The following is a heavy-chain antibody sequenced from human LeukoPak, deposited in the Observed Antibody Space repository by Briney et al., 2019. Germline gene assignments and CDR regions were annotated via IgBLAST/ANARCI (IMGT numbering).Heavy chain of an antibody. CDR2: IHSGGST. J-gene: IGHJ5*02. V-gene: IGHV3-66*02. CDR1: GFTVNSNY. Sequence: GGSLRLSCAASGFTVNSNYMTWVRQAPGKGLEWVSVIHSGGSTFHADFVKGRFTISRDNSKNTLYLQMNSLRTDDTAVYYCASSSWSRSNWFDPWGQGTLVTVSS. D-gene: IGHD6-13*01. CDR3: ASSSWSRSNWFDP.